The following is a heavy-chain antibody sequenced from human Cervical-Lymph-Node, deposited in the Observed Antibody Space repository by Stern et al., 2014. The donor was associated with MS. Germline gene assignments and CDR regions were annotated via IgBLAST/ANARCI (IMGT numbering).Heavy chain of an antibody. CDR3: TRPSLMGSSLLDAFEI. V-gene: IGHV4-39*01. CDR1: GGTLSSGGYY. Sequence: QVQLQESGPGLVKPSETLSLTCTVSGGTLSSGGYYWGWIRQPPGKGLEWIATFYHGGSTYYNPSLKSRVTISVDTSEKQFSLRLRAVSAADTAVYYCTRPSLMGSSLLDAFEIWGQGTMVTVSS. CDR2: FYHGGST. J-gene: IGHJ3*02. D-gene: IGHD2-8*01.